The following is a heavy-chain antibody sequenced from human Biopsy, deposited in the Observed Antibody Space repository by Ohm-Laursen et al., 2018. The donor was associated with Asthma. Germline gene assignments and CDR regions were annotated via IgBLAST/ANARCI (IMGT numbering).Heavy chain of an antibody. CDR2: ISPSGAST. Sequence: SLRLSCAASGFTFSSYAMSWVRQAPAKGMEWVSSISPSGASTYYADSVKARFTISRDKYMNTLSLEMNSLRVEDRAVYYCARDLRSDNWNPWGMDVWGLGTTVTVAS. V-gene: IGHV3-23*01. J-gene: IGHJ6*02. CDR3: ARDLRSDNWNPWGMDV. CDR1: GFTFSSYA. D-gene: IGHD1-20*01.